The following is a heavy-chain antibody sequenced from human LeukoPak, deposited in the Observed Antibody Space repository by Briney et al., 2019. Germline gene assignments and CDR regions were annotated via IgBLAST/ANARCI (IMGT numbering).Heavy chain of an antibody. CDR2: ISYDGSNK. J-gene: IGHJ3*02. Sequence: GGSLRLSCAASGFTFSSYAMHWVRQALGKGLEWVAVISYDGSNKYYADSVKGRFTISRDNSKNTLYLQMNSLRAEDTAVYYCASDSPYGSGIEGAFDIWGQGTMVTVSS. V-gene: IGHV3-30-3*01. D-gene: IGHD3-10*01. CDR1: GFTFSSYA. CDR3: ASDSPYGSGIEGAFDI.